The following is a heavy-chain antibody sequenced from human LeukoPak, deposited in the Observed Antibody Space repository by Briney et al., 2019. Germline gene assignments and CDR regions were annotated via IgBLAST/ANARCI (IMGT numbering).Heavy chain of an antibody. V-gene: IGHV3-7*01. J-gene: IGHJ4*02. Sequence: GSLRLSCAASGFTFSNYWMSWVRQAPGKGLEWVANIKQDGSERYYVDSVKGRFTITRDNAKNSLSLQMNSLRVEDTAVYYCVRAIAAAASYWGQGTLVTVSS. D-gene: IGHD6-13*01. CDR2: IKQDGSER. CDR3: VRAIAAAASY. CDR1: GFTFSNYW.